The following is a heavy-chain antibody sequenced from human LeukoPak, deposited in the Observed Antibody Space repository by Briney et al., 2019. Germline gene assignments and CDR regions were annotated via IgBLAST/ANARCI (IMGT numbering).Heavy chain of an antibody. CDR2: INPSGGST. CDR3: ARGGSERLWYFDL. J-gene: IGHJ2*01. Sequence: ASVKVSCKASGYTFTGYYMHWVRQAPGQGLEWMGIINPSGGSTSYAQKFQGRVTMTRDMSTSTAYMELRSLRSDDTAVYYCARGGSERLWYFDLWGRGTLVTVSS. V-gene: IGHV1-46*01. CDR1: GYTFTGYY. D-gene: IGHD3-3*01.